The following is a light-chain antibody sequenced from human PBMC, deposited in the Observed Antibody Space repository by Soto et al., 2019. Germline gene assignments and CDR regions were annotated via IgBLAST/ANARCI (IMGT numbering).Light chain of an antibody. CDR1: SSDVGGYNY. V-gene: IGLV2-14*01. J-gene: IGLJ1*01. CDR3: SSFASSTTYV. CDR2: NVN. Sequence: QSVLTQPASVSGSPGQSITISCTGTSSDVGGYNYVSWYQQHPGEVPKLIIFNVNNRPSGVSNRFSGSKSGNTASLTISGLRAEDEADYYCSSFASSTTYVFGTGTRSPS.